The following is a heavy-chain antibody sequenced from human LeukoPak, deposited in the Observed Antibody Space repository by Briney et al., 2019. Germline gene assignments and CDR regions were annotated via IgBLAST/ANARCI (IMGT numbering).Heavy chain of an antibody. V-gene: IGHV3-23*01. CDR3: TRVGYIDEGIDY. D-gene: IGHD5-24*01. Sequence: PGGSLRLSCAASGFTSSSYAMSWVRQAPGKGLEWVSAISGSGGSTYYADSVKGRFTISRDNSKNTLYLQMNSLRAEDTAIYYCTRVGYIDEGIDYWGQGALVTVSS. CDR1: GFTSSSYA. J-gene: IGHJ4*02. CDR2: ISGSGGST.